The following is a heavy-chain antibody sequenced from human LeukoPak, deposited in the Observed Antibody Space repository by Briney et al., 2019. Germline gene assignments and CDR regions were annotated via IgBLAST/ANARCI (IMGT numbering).Heavy chain of an antibody. CDR2: IYTSGST. CDR1: GGSISSYY. V-gene: IGHV4-4*09. CDR3: ARHDYDSTGAYWGYYFDY. Sequence: SETLSLTCTVSGGSISSYYWSWIRQPPGKGLEWIGYIYTSGSTNYNPSLKSRVTISVDTSKNQFSLKMRSMTAADTAGYYCARHDYDSTGAYWGYYFDYWGQGTLVTVSS. D-gene: IGHD3-22*01. J-gene: IGHJ4*02.